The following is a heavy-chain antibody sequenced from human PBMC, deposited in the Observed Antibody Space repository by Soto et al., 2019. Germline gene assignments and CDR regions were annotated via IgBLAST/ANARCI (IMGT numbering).Heavy chain of an antibody. CDR1: GFTLRSYA. CDR2: ISGSGGRT. CDR3: VKDEGGNPSTEPH. V-gene: IGHV3-23*01. D-gene: IGHD2-15*01. J-gene: IGHJ4*02. Sequence: PGGSLRLSCAASGFTLRSYAMSWVRQAPGKGLEWVSGISGSGGRTYYADSAKGRFTISKDFSKNSLSLQLNSLRVEDTAVYFCVKDEGGNPSTEPHWGQGTLVTVSS.